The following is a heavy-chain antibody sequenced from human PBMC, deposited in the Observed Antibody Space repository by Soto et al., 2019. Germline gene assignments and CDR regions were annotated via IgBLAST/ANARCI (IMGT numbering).Heavy chain of an antibody. CDR2: ISGSGGST. V-gene: IGHV3-23*01. CDR3: AKAQYYDILTGPYNWFDP. CDR1: GFTFSSYA. D-gene: IGHD3-9*01. Sequence: GGSLRLSCAASGFTFSSYAMSWVRQAPGKGLEWVSAISGSGGSTYYADSVKGRFTISRDNSKNTLYLQMNSLRAEDTAVYYCAKAQYYDILTGPYNWFDPWGQGTLVTVSS. J-gene: IGHJ5*02.